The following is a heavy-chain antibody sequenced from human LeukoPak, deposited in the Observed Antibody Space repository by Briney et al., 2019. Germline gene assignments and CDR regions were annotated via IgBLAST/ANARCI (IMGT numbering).Heavy chain of an antibody. Sequence: GGSLRLSCAASGFTFSSCVMLWVRQAPGMGLEYVSSIDPNGKTSYYTNSVKGRFTISRDNSNNILYLQMGSLTSEDMAVYYCAAQGTLTGAYDSWGQGTLVTVSS. CDR1: GFTFSSCV. CDR3: AAQGTLTGAYDS. V-gene: IGHV3-64*01. D-gene: IGHD1-20*01. CDR2: IDPNGKTS. J-gene: IGHJ5*01.